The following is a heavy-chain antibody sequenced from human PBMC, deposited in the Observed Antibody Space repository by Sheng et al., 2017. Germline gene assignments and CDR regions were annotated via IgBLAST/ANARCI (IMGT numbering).Heavy chain of an antibody. CDR2: ISSSGSTI. CDR3: ASLTIQGYYYYGMDV. V-gene: IGHV3-48*03. Sequence: EVQLVESGGGLVQPGGSLRLSCAASGFTFSSYEMNWVRQAPGKGLEWVSYISSSGSTIYYADSVKGRFTISRDNAKNSLYLQMNSLRAEDTAVYYCASLTIQGYYYYGMDVWGRRDHGHRLL. J-gene: IGHJ6*02. D-gene: IGHD3-9*01. CDR1: GFTFSSYE.